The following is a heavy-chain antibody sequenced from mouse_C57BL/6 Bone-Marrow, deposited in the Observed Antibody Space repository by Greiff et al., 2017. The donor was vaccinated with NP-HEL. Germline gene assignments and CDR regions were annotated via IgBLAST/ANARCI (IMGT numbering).Heavy chain of an antibody. D-gene: IGHD2-1*01. CDR3: ARALYYAYYFDY. V-gene: IGHV3-6*01. CDR2: ISYDGSN. J-gene: IGHJ2*01. CDR1: GYSITSGYY. Sequence: EVKLVESGPGLVKPSQSLSLTCSVTGYSITSGYYWNWIRQFPGNKLEWMGYISYDGSNNYNPSLKNRISITRDTSKNQFFLKLNSVTTEDTATYYCARALYYAYYFDYWGQGTTLTVSS.